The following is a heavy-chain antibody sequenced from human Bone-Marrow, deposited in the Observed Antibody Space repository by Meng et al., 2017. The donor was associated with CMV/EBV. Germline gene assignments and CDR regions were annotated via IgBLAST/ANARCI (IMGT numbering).Heavy chain of an antibody. CDR2: IWYDGSNK. CDR3: AKEARIWSGSFDAFDI. D-gene: IGHD3-3*01. CDR1: GFTFSSYG. V-gene: IGHV3-33*06. Sequence: GESLKISCAASGFTFSSYGMHWVRQAPGKGLEWVAAIWYDGSNKYYADSVKGRFTVSRDNSKNTLYLQMNSLRAEDTAVYYCAKEARIWSGSFDAFDIWGQGTMVTVSS. J-gene: IGHJ3*02.